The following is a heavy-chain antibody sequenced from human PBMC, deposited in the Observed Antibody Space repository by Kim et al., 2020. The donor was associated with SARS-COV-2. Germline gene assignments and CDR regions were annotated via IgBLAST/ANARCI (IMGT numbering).Heavy chain of an antibody. Sequence: RFTISRDNSKNTLYLQMNSLRAEDTAVYYCAREGYDSSGYYDPGYYGMDVWGQGTTVTVSS. V-gene: IGHV3-30*07. D-gene: IGHD3-22*01. CDR3: AREGYDSSGYYDPGYYGMDV. J-gene: IGHJ6*02.